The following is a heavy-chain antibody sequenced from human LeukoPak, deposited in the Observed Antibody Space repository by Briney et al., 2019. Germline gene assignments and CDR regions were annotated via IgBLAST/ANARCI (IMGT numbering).Heavy chain of an antibody. CDR1: GFTVTNAW. J-gene: IGHJ4*02. V-gene: IGHV3-15*01. Sequence: GGSLRLSCAVSGFTVTNAWMTWVRQAPGKGLEWVGLIRSKTNGGTTDYTAPVKGRFTISRDDSENTLYLQMNSLRTEDTAVYYCVGNYLGYWGQGTLVTVSS. CDR2: IRSKTNGGTT. CDR3: VGNYLGY.